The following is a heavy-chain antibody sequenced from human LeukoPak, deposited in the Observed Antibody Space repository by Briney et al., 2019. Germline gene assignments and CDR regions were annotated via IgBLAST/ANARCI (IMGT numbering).Heavy chain of an antibody. Sequence: PSETLSLTCTVSSGSISTSNYYWGWVRQPPGKALEWIGNIFYSGSTYYSPSLKSRVTISLDTSRNQFSLKLSSVTAADTAVYYCAGGDSSGYYYFDYWGQGTLVTVSS. V-gene: IGHV4-39*07. J-gene: IGHJ4*02. CDR3: AGGDSSGYYYFDY. CDR2: IFYSGST. CDR1: SGSISTSNYY. D-gene: IGHD3-22*01.